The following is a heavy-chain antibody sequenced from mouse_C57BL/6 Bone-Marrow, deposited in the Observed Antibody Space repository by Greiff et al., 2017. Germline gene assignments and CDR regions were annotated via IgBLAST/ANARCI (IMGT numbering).Heavy chain of an antibody. V-gene: IGHV14-4*01. CDR3: TTYSAMDY. CDR2: IDPENGDT. J-gene: IGHJ4*01. CDR1: GFNIKDDY. Sequence: VQLQQSGAELVRPGASVKLSCTASGFNIKDDYMHWVKQRPEQGLEWIGWIDPENGDTEYASKFQGKATITADTSSNTAYLQLSSRTSEDTAVYYCTTYSAMDYWGQGTSVTVSS.